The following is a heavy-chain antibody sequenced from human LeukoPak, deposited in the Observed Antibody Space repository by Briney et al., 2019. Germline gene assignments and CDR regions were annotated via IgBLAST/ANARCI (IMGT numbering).Heavy chain of an antibody. D-gene: IGHD3-10*01. CDR2: ISGSGGST. V-gene: IGHV3-23*01. CDR3: AKAIWFGELLSTVNFDY. J-gene: IGHJ4*02. CDR1: GFTFSSYA. Sequence: GGSLRLSCAASGFTFSSYAMSWVRQAPGKGLEWVSAISGSGGSTYYADSVKGRFTISRDNSKNTPYLQMNSLRAEDTAVYYCAKAIWFGELLSTVNFDYWGQGTLVTVSS.